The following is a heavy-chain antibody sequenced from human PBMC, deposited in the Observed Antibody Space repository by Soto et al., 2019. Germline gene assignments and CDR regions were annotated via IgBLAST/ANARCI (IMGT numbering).Heavy chain of an antibody. CDR3: ARTSAAGKYYYGMDV. CDR2: IYPGDSDT. J-gene: IGHJ6*02. CDR1: GYSFTSYW. V-gene: IGHV5-51*01. D-gene: IGHD6-13*01. Sequence: GESLKISCKGSGYSFTSYWIGWVRQMPGKGLEGMGIIYPGDSDTRYSPSCQGQVTISADKSISTAYLQWSSLKASDTAMYYCARTSAAGKYYYGMDVWGQGTTVTVSS.